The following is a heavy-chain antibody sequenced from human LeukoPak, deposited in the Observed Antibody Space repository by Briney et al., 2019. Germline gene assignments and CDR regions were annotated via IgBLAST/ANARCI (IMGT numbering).Heavy chain of an antibody. CDR3: ARESGLYSGYDSLDRGYYYYMDV. D-gene: IGHD5-12*01. J-gene: IGHJ6*03. V-gene: IGHV1-69*06. CDR1: GGTFSSYA. Sequence: SVKVSCKASGGTFSSYAISWVRQAPGQGLEWMGGIIPICGTANYAQKFQGRVTITADKSMRTAYMELSSLRAEDTAVYYCARESGLYSGYDSLDRGYYYYMDVWGKGTTVTVSS. CDR2: IIPICGTA.